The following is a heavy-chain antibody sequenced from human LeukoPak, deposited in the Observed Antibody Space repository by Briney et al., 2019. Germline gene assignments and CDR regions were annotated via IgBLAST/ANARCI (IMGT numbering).Heavy chain of an antibody. V-gene: IGHV3-15*07. D-gene: IGHD2-21*01. Sequence: GGSLRLSCVASGYPFSSYSMNWVRQAPGKGLEWVGRIKPKTDGETTEYAAPVKDRFSISRDDSKSMMYLQMNSLKTEDTAVYYCITPLPYSAQGGQGTLVTVSS. CDR2: IKPKTDGETT. CDR1: GYPFSSYS. J-gene: IGHJ4*02. CDR3: ITPLPYSAQ.